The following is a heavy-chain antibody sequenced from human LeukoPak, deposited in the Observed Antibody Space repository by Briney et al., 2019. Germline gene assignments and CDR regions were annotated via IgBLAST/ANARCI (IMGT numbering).Heavy chain of an antibody. CDR2: INPSGGST. CDR3: ARALSGYDWFDP. Sequence: ASVKVSCKASGYTFTSYYMHWVRQAPGQGLEWMGIINPSGGSTSYAQKFQGRVTMTRDTSTSTVYMELSSLRSKDTAVYYCARALSGYDWFDPWGQGTLVTVSS. J-gene: IGHJ5*02. D-gene: IGHD3-3*01. V-gene: IGHV1-46*01. CDR1: GYTFTSYY.